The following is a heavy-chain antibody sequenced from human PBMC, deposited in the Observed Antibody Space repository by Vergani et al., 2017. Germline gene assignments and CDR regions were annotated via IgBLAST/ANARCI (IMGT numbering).Heavy chain of an antibody. CDR1: GFSLSSYS. CDR3: ARMDTEQLVDSYHPEFDY. D-gene: IGHD6-6*01. CDR2: ISSSGTNI. V-gene: IGHV3-21*01. J-gene: IGHJ4*02. Sequence: EVHLVESGGGLVKPGGSLKLSCAASGFSLSSYSMNWVRQAPGKGLEWVSSISSSGTNIFYADSVKGRFTISKDDEKSSLYLQMNSLVLEDTAXYYCARMDTEQLVDSYHPEFDYWGQGTLVSVSS.